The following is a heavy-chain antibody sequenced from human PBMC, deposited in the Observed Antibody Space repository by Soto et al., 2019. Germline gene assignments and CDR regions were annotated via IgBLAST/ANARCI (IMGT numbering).Heavy chain of an antibody. Sequence: GESLKISCKASGYSFTKSWIAWVRQMPGKGLESMGIIYPGDSDTRYSPSFQGQVTISADKSISTAYLQWSSLKASDTAMYYCARTAAAGKYYYGMDVWGQGTTVTVAS. CDR1: GYSFTKSW. D-gene: IGHD6-13*01. J-gene: IGHJ6*02. CDR2: IYPGDSDT. V-gene: IGHV5-51*01. CDR3: ARTAAAGKYYYGMDV.